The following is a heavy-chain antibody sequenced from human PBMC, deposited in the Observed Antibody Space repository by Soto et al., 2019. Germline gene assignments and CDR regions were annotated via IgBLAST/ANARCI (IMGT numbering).Heavy chain of an antibody. V-gene: IGHV4-30-4*01. CDR1: GGSISSGDYY. CDR2: IYYSGST. J-gene: IGHJ3*02. CDR3: ARASVGRWLHRGPAAFDI. Sequence: PSETLSLTCTVSGGSISSGDYYWSWIRQPPGKGLEWIGYIYYSGSTYYNPSLKSRVTISVDTSKNQFSLKLSSVTAADTAVYYCARASVGRWLHRGPAAFDIWGQGTMVTVSS. D-gene: IGHD5-12*01.